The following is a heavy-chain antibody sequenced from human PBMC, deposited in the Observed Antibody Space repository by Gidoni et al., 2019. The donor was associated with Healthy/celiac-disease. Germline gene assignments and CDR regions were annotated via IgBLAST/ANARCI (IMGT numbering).Heavy chain of an antibody. CDR3: TTDTRLRWFGGVFDY. D-gene: IGHD4-17*01. V-gene: IGHV3-15*01. Sequence: EVQLVESGGGLVKPGGSLRLSCAASGFTFSTAWMSWVRQAPGKGLEWVGRIKSKTDGGTTDYAAPVKGRFTISRDDSKNTLYLQMNSLKTEDTAVYYCTTDTRLRWFGGVFDYWGQGTLVTVSS. CDR1: GFTFSTAW. J-gene: IGHJ4*02. CDR2: IKSKTDGGTT.